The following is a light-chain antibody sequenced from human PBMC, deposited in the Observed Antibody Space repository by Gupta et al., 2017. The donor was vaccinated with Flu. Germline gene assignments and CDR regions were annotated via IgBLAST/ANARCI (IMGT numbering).Light chain of an antibody. CDR2: QDT. V-gene: IGLV3-1*01. CDR3: QAWDSTAGGV. Sequence: SYALTQSPSVSVSPGQTASITCFGDKLGDKYACWYQQKADQSPVLVIYQDTKRPSGIPERFSGSNSGNTATLTISGTQAMDEADYYCQAWDSTAGGVFGGGTKLTVL. J-gene: IGLJ2*01. CDR1: KLGDKY.